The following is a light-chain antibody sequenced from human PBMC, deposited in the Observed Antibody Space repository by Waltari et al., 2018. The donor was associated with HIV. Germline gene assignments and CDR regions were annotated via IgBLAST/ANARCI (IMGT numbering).Light chain of an antibody. Sequence: EIVLTQSPGTWSLSPGERAPLPCRASQSVSSSYLAWYQQKPGQAPRLLIYGASSRATGIPDRFSGSGSGTDFTLTISRLEPEDFAVYYCQQYGSSRAFGQGTRLEIK. CDR3: QQYGSSRA. CDR2: GAS. J-gene: IGKJ5*01. CDR1: QSVSSSY. V-gene: IGKV3-20*01.